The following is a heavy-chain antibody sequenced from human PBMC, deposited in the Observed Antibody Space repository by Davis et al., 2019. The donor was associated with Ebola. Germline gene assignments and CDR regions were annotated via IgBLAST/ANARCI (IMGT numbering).Heavy chain of an antibody. CDR1: GGSISSSNW. CDR3: ARVSAVYYYYGMDV. J-gene: IGHJ6*02. Sequence: SETLSLTCAVSGGSISSSNWWSWVRQPPGKGLEWIGYIYHSGSTYYNPSLKSRVTISVDRSKNQFSLKLSSVTAADTAVYYCARVSAVYYYYGMDVWGQGTTVTVSS. V-gene: IGHV4-4*02. CDR2: IYHSGST.